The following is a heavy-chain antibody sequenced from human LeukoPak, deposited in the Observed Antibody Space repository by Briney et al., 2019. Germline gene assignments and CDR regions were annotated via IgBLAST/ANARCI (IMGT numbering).Heavy chain of an antibody. CDR2: ISSTGGTT. V-gene: IGHV3-23*01. Sequence: GGTLRLSCAASGFSFSSYGMSWVRQAPGKGLEWVSAISSTGGTTYYADSVKGRFTISRDNAKNSLYLQMNSLRAEDTAVYYCAELGITMIGGVWGKGTTVTISS. J-gene: IGHJ6*04. CDR1: GFSFSSYG. CDR3: AELGITMIGGV. D-gene: IGHD3-10*02.